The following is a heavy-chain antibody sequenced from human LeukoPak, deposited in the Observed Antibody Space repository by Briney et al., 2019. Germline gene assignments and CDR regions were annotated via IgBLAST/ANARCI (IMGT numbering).Heavy chain of an antibody. Sequence: GGSLRLSCAASGFTFSSYAMNWVRQAPGKGLEWVSAISGSGGSTYYADSVKGRFTISRDNSKNTLYLQMNSLRAEDTAVYYCAGVVTAIPNWFDPWGQGTLVTVSS. J-gene: IGHJ5*02. CDR1: GFTFSSYA. CDR2: ISGSGGST. D-gene: IGHD2-21*02. V-gene: IGHV3-23*01. CDR3: AGVVTAIPNWFDP.